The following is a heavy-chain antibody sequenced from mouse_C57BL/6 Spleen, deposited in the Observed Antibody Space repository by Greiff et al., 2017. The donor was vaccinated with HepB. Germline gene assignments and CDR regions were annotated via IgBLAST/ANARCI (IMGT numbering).Heavy chain of an antibody. CDR1: GFTFSDYY. Sequence: EVMLVESEGGLVQPGSSMKLSCTASGFTFSDYYMAWVRQVPEKGLEWVANINYDGSSTYYLDSLKSRFIISRDNAKNILYLQMSSLKSEDTATYYCERGRNYYGSSYGYFDYWGQGTTLTVSS. V-gene: IGHV5-16*01. CDR3: ERGRNYYGSSYGYFDY. D-gene: IGHD1-1*01. J-gene: IGHJ2*01. CDR2: INYDGSST.